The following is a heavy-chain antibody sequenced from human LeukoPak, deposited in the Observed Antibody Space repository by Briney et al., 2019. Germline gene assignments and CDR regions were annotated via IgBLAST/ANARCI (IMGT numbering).Heavy chain of an antibody. CDR3: ARTGSGVYYDILTGYDL. CDR1: GYTLTSYD. Sequence: GASVKVSCKASGYTLTSYDINWVRQATGQGLEWMGWMNPNSGRTGYAQNFQGRITITRNTSISTAYMELSSLRSEDTAVYYCARTGSGVYYDILTGYDLWGQGTLVTVSS. CDR2: MNPNSGRT. V-gene: IGHV1-8*01. D-gene: IGHD3-9*01. J-gene: IGHJ4*02.